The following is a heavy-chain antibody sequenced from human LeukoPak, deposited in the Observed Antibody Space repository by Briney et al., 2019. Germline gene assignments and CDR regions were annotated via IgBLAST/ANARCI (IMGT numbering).Heavy chain of an antibody. J-gene: IGHJ5*02. CDR1: GFTFSSYS. CDR3: ARDPVPAAISPNWFDP. D-gene: IGHD2-2*02. Sequence: GGSLRLSCAASGFTFSSYSMNWVRQAPGKGLEWVSSISSSSSYIYYADLVKGRFTISRDNAKNSLYLQMNSLRAEDTAVYYCARDPVPAAISPNWFDPWGQGTLVTVSS. V-gene: IGHV3-21*01. CDR2: ISSSSSYI.